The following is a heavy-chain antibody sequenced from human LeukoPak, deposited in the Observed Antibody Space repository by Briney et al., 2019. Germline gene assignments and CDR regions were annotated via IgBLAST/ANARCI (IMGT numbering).Heavy chain of an antibody. D-gene: IGHD2-2*01. V-gene: IGHV6-1*01. J-gene: IGHJ5*02. CDR3: ARRLTQYDCFDP. Sequence: SQTLSLTCAISGDSVSSNSVKWNWIRRSPSRGLEWLGRTYYRSTWYNDYAVSVRGRITVNPDTSKNQFSLHLNSVTPEDTAVYYCARRLTQYDCFDPWGQGILVTVSS. CDR2: TYYRSTWYN. CDR1: GDSVSSNSVK.